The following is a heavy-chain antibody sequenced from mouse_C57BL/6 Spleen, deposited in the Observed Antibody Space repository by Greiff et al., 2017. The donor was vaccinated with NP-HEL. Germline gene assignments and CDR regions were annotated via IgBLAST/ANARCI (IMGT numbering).Heavy chain of an antibody. CDR2: ISGGGGNT. CDR1: GFTFSSYT. Sequence: EVKLMESGGGLVKPGGSLKLSCAASGFTFSSYTMSWVRQTPEKRLEWVATISGGGGNTYYPDRVQGRFTISRDNAKNTLYLQMSSLRSEDTALYYCARCGYAWFAYWGQGTLVTVSA. D-gene: IGHD2-2*01. V-gene: IGHV5-9*01. CDR3: ARCGYAWFAY. J-gene: IGHJ3*01.